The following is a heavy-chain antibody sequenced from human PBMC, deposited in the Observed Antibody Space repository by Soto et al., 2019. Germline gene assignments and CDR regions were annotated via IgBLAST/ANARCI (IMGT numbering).Heavy chain of an antibody. Sequence: PSETLSLTCTVSGGSISSGGYYWSWIRQHPGKGLEWIGYIYYSGSTYYNPSLKSRVTISVDTSKNQFSLKLSSVTAADTAVYYCAREPQVVLGFDYWGQGTLVTVSS. CDR3: AREPQVVLGFDY. CDR2: IYYSGST. D-gene: IGHD3-3*02. CDR1: GGSISSGGYY. V-gene: IGHV4-31*03. J-gene: IGHJ4*02.